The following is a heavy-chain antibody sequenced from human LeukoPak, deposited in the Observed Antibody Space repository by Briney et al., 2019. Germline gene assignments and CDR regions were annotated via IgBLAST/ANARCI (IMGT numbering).Heavy chain of an antibody. CDR2: IYYTGST. V-gene: IGHV4-59*01. Sequence: SETLSLTCSISGGSISGFYWSWIRQPPGKGLEWIGDIYYTGSTNFNPSFTSRVTISVDTSKNQFSLKLSSVTAADAAVYYCARGSNGVVAGTFDCWGQGTLVTVSS. J-gene: IGHJ4*02. CDR3: ARGSNGVVAGTFDC. D-gene: IGHD2-15*01. CDR1: GGSISGFY.